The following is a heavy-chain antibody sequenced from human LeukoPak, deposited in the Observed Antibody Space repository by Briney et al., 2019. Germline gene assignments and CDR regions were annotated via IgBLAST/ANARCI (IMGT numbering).Heavy chain of an antibody. V-gene: IGHV1-2*02. CDR2: INPNSGGT. CDR1: GGTFSSYA. D-gene: IGHD1-1*01. Sequence: ASVKVSCKASGGTFSSYAISWVRQAPGQGLEWMGWINPNSGGTNYAQKFQGRVTMTRDTSISTAYMELSRLRSDDTAVYFCARGEKDNSGYWGQGTLVTVSS. CDR3: ARGEKDNSGY. J-gene: IGHJ4*02.